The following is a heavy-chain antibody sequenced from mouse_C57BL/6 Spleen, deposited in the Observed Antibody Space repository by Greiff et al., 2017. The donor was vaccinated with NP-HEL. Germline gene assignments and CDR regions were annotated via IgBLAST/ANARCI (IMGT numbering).Heavy chain of an antibody. Sequence: ESGEGLVKPGGSLKLSCAASGFTFSSYAMSWVRQTPEKRLEWVAYISSGGDYIYYADTVKGRFTISRDNARNTLYLQMSSLKSEDTAMYYCTRDGWDGFAYWGQGTLVTVSA. D-gene: IGHD4-1*01. J-gene: IGHJ3*01. CDR3: TRDGWDGFAY. V-gene: IGHV5-9-1*02. CDR2: ISSGGDYI. CDR1: GFTFSSYA.